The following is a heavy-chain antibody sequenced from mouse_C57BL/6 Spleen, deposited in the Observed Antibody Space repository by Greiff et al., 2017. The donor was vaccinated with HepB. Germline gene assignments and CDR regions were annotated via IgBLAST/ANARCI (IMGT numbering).Heavy chain of an antibody. CDR3: TRRGDFYDYDDAMDY. J-gene: IGHJ4*01. Sequence: QVQLQQSGAELVRPGASVTLSCKASGYTFTDYEMHWVKQTPVHGLEWIGAIDPETGGTAYNQKFKGKAILTADKSSSTAYMELLSLTSEDSAVYYCTRRGDFYDYDDAMDYWGQGTSVTVSS. D-gene: IGHD2-4*01. CDR1: GYTFTDYE. CDR2: IDPETGGT. V-gene: IGHV1-15*01.